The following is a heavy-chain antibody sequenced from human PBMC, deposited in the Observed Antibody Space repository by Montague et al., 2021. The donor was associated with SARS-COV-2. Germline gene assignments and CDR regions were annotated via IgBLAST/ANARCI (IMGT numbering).Heavy chain of an antibody. J-gene: IGHJ4*02. CDR1: GGSISNCY. CDR2: IYSSGST. Sequence: SETLSLTCTVSGGSISNCYWSWIRQPAGKGLEWIGRIYSSGSTNXXPSLKSRISMSVDTSKNQFSLKLSSVTAADTATYYCARDYSHCSGGSCVFDYWGQGTLVTVSS. V-gene: IGHV4-4*07. CDR3: ARDYSHCSGGSCVFDY. D-gene: IGHD2-15*01.